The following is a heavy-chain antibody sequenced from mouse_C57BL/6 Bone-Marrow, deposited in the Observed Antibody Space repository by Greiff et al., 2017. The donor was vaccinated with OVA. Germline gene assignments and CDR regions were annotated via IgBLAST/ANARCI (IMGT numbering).Heavy chain of an antibody. V-gene: IGHV1-69*01. CDR1: GYTFTSYW. CDR2: IDPSDSYT. J-gene: IGHJ3*01. D-gene: IGHD1-1*02. CDR3: GRGGLRPWFAD. Sequence: VQLQQPGAELVMPGASVKLSCKASGYTFTSYWMHWVKQRPGQGLEWIGDIDPSDSYTNYNQKFKGKSTLTADKSSSTAYLQLSSLTSEDSAVYYCGRGGLRPWFADWGQGTLVTVSA.